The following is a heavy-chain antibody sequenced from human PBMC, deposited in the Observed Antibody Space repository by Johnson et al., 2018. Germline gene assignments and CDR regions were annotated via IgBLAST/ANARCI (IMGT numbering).Heavy chain of an antibody. J-gene: IGHJ3*02. Sequence: VQLVQSGGGLVKPGGSRRLSCAASGFTFSNAWMNWVRQVPGKGLEWFGRIQSKTDNETIEYAAPVNGRFTISRDDSGNNLYLQMTSLKTEDTAVYYCGILSMRVVVTYDALDIWGQGTMVTVSS. V-gene: IGHV3-15*07. CDR1: GFTFSNAW. CDR2: IQSKTDNETI. D-gene: IGHD3-22*01. CDR3: GILSMRVVVTYDALDI.